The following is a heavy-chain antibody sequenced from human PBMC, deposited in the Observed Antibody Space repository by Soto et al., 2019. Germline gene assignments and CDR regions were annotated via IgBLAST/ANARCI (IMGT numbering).Heavy chain of an antibody. CDR3: AKPRSSLEWPPFDP. J-gene: IGHJ5*02. Sequence: ASVKVSCKASGHSFASYAIHWMRQAPGQRLEWMGWINAGNGNTKVPQKFQGRVTFTRDTSASTVYMEVSSLRSEDTAVYYCAKPRSSLEWPPFDPWGHGTLVTVSS. CDR1: GHSFASYA. D-gene: IGHD3-3*01. CDR2: INAGNGNT. V-gene: IGHV1-3*01.